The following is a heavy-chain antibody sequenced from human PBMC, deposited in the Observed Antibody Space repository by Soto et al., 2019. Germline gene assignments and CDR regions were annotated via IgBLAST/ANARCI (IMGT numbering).Heavy chain of an antibody. V-gene: IGHV3-11*01. D-gene: IGHD3-10*01. Sequence: QVQLVESGGGLVKPGGSLRLSCAASGFTFSDYYMSWIRQAPGKGLEWGSSIGSSGSSTYYADSVKGRFTIPRDNAKNSLYLQMNSLRDEDTAVYYCARDWRGAFDYWGQGTLVTVSS. J-gene: IGHJ4*02. CDR2: IGSSGSST. CDR3: ARDWRGAFDY. CDR1: GFTFSDYY.